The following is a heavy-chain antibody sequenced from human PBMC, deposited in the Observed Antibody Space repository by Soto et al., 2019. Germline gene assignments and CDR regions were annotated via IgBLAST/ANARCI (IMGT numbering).Heavy chain of an antibody. D-gene: IGHD4-17*01. CDR2: IYPGDSDT. J-gene: IGHJ3*02. Sequence: GVSQTNSSKGAGYSFVIYWSGLVRQMTGKGLEWMGIIYPGDSDTRYSPSFQGQVTISADKSISTAHLQWSSLKASDTAMYYCARGGYGGNSKDSFYIWGPGTIVTGSS. V-gene: IGHV5-51*01. CDR1: GYSFVIYW. CDR3: ARGGYGGNSKDSFYI.